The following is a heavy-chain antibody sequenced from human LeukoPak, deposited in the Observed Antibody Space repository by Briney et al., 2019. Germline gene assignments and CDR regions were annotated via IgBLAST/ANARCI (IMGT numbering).Heavy chain of an antibody. Sequence: SETLSLTCSVSGDSISSRNWWTWVRQTSEKGLEWIGEIYHTGSTNYNPSVESRVTISIDKSKNQFSLMLKSVTAADTALYYCARGMWFDTLFSTFDVWGQGTMVSVSS. D-gene: IGHD3-10*01. CDR3: ARGMWFDTLFSTFDV. CDR1: GDSISSRNW. J-gene: IGHJ3*01. CDR2: IYHTGST. V-gene: IGHV4-4*02.